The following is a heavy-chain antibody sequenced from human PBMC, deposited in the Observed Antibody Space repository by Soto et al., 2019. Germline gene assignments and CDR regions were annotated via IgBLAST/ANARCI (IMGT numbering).Heavy chain of an antibody. J-gene: IGHJ6*02. Sequence: GESLKISCKGSGYSFAGYWITWVRQKPGKGLEWMGRIDPSDSQTYYSPSFRGHVTISVTKSITTVFLQWSSLKASDTAMYYCARPGVTNYGMDVWGQGTTVTVSS. V-gene: IGHV5-10-1*01. CDR3: ARPGVTNYGMDV. CDR2: IDPSDSQT. CDR1: GYSFAGYW. D-gene: IGHD4-17*01.